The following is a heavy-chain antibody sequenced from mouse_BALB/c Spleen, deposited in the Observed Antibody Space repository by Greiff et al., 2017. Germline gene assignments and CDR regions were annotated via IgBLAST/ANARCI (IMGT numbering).Heavy chain of an antibody. CDR1: GFTFSSYG. CDR2: INSNGGST. Sequence: EVMLVESGGGLVQPGGSLKLSCAASGFTFSSYGMSWVRQTPDKRLELVATINSNGGSTYYPDSVKGRFTISRDNAKNTLYLQMSSLKSEDTAMYYCARDLLYAMDYWGQGTSVTVSS. CDR3: ARDLLYAMDY. J-gene: IGHJ4*01. V-gene: IGHV5-6-3*01.